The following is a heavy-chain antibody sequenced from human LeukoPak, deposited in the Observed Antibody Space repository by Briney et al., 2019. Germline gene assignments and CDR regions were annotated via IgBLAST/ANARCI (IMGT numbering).Heavy chain of an antibody. V-gene: IGHV4-59*01. CDR2: IYYSGST. CDR1: GGSISSYY. CDR3: ARGGLYCSGGSCYGGLDY. Sequence: PSETLSLTCTVSGGSISSYYWSWIRQPPGKGLEWIGYIYYSGSTNYNPSLKSRVTISVDTSKNQFSLKLSSVTAADTAVYYCARGGLYCSGGSCYGGLDYWGQGTLVTVSS. J-gene: IGHJ4*02. D-gene: IGHD2-15*01.